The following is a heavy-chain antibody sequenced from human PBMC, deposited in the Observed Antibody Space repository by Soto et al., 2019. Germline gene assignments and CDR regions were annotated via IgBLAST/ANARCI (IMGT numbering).Heavy chain of an antibody. CDR1: GFDFSNFA. D-gene: IGHD2-2*01. V-gene: IGHV3-30*18. CDR2: ISYNGTYK. J-gene: IGHJ6*02. Sequence: GGSLRLSCAASGFDFSNFAMHWVRQAPGKGLEWVAIISYNGTYKYYADSVKGRFTISRDNSKYTVNLQMNSLRAEDTAVYYCAKEGYCTSSNCYDPDYYYGMDVWGQGTTVTVSS. CDR3: AKEGYCTSSNCYDPDYYYGMDV.